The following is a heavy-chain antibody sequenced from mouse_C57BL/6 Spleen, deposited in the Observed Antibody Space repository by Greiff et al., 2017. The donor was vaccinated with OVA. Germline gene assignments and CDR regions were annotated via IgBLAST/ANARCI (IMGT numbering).Heavy chain of an antibody. J-gene: IGHJ1*03. Sequence: VQLQQPGAELVRPGSSVKLSCKASGYTFTSYWMHWVKQRPIQGLEWIGNIDPSDSETHYNQKFKDKATLTVDKSSSTAYMQLSSLTSEDSAVYYCARRRGSSTRYFDVWGTGTTVTVSS. D-gene: IGHD1-1*01. V-gene: IGHV1-52*01. CDR1: GYTFTSYW. CDR3: ARRRGSSTRYFDV. CDR2: IDPSDSET.